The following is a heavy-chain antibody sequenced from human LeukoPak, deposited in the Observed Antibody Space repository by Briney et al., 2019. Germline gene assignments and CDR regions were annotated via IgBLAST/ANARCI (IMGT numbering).Heavy chain of an antibody. CDR2: IIPIFGTA. Sequence: SVKVSCKASGCTFSCYAMSWVRQAPGQGLEWMGGIIPIFGTANYAQKFQGRATITTDESTSTAYMELSSVRSEDTAVYYCARGDIVVVPAATLGAFDIWGQGTMVTVSS. CDR1: GCTFSCYA. CDR3: ARGDIVVVPAATLGAFDI. D-gene: IGHD2-2*01. V-gene: IGHV1-69*05. J-gene: IGHJ3*02.